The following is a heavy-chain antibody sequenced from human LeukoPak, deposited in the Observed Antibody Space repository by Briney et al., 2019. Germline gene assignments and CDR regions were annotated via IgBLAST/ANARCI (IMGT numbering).Heavy chain of an antibody. CDR1: GFTVIDYD. Sequence: GGSRRLSCAASGFTVIDYDMHWVRPVIGKGLEWVSAIGIRGDTHYSGSVKGRFTISRENAESSLYLQMNSLRAEDTAVYYCARGGIQVSGIDEFDYWGQGTLVTVSS. V-gene: IGHV3-13*01. J-gene: IGHJ4*02. CDR2: IGIRGDT. CDR3: ARGGIQVSGIDEFDY. D-gene: IGHD6-19*01.